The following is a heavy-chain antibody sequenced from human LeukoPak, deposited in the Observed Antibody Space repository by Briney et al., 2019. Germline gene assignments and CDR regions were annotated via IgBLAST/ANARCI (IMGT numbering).Heavy chain of an antibody. Sequence: GGSLRLSCAASEFSFSAYWVTWVRQAPGKGLEWVANIKQDGSEKYYVDSAKGRFTISRDNAKNSMYLQMNSLRAEDTAVYYCARALAHAFDIWGQGTMVTVSS. V-gene: IGHV3-7*01. CDR2: IKQDGSEK. J-gene: IGHJ3*02. CDR3: ARALAHAFDI. CDR1: EFSFSAYW.